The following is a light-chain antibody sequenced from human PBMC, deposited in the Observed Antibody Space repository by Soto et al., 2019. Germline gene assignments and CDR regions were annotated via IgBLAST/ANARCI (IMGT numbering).Light chain of an antibody. CDR2: EVS. J-gene: IGLJ3*02. CDR1: SSDVGGYNY. V-gene: IGLV2-8*01. Sequence: QSALTQPPSASGSPGQSVTVSCTGTSSDVGGYNYVSWYQQYPGKAPKLIIYEVSKRPSGVPDRFSGSKSGNRASLTVSGLQAEDEADYYCSSYADSDNGVFGGGTKLTVL. CDR3: SSYADSDNGV.